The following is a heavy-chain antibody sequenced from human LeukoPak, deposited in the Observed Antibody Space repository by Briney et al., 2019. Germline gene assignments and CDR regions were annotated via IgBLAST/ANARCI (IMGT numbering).Heavy chain of an antibody. D-gene: IGHD3-22*01. CDR2: IYTSGST. J-gene: IGHJ4*02. Sequence: TSETLSLTCTVSGGSISSYYWSWIRQPAGKGLEWIGRIYTSGSTNYNPSLKSRVTMSVDTSKNQFSLKLSSVTAADTAVYYCAGTRGTITMIVNQIDYWGQGTLVTVSS. CDR3: AGTRGTITMIVNQIDY. CDR1: GGSISSYY. V-gene: IGHV4-4*07.